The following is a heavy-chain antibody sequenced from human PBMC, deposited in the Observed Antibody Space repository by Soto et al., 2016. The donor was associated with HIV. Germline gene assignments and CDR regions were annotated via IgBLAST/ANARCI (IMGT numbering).Heavy chain of an antibody. V-gene: IGHV4-34*01. D-gene: IGHD4-17*01. CDR1: GGSFSTYY. Sequence: QVWLEQWGAGLLKSSETLSLTCAVYGGSFSTYYWSWIRQPPGKGLEWIGEINHSGSTNYNPSLKSRVAISIDRSKNQFSLKLNSVTAADTAEYYCARVYGGXLTASYNHYGMDVWGQGPQSPSP. CDR2: INHSGST. CDR3: ARVYGGXLTASYNHYGMDV. J-gene: IGHJ6*02.